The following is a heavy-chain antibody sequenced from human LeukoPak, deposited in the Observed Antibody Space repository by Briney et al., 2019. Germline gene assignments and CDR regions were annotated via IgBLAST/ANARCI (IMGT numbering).Heavy chain of an antibody. CDR3: ARDRTNTWYFHL. CDR1: GGSISSSNYY. Sequence: PSETLSLTCSVSGGSISSSNYYWGWIRQPPGKGLEWIGSIYYSGRTYYNPSLKSRVTISVDTSKKQFSLKLSSVTAADTAVYYCARDRTNTWYFHLWGRGTLVTVSS. CDR2: IYYSGRT. V-gene: IGHV4-39*07. J-gene: IGHJ2*01.